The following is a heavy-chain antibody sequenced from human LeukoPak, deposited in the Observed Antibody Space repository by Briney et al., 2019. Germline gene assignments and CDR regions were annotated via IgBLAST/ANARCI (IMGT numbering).Heavy chain of an antibody. J-gene: IGHJ4*02. CDR2: INPNSGGT. CDR3: ARDLLDCSSTSCYVLDY. CDR1: GYTFSDYY. D-gene: IGHD2-2*01. V-gene: IGHV1-2*02. Sequence: SSVKVSCKASGYTFSDYYIHWVRQAPGLGLESMGWINPNSGGTNYAQEFQGRVTMTRDTSISTAYMELNRLRSDDTAVYHCARDLLDCSSTSCYVLDYWGQRTLVTVSS.